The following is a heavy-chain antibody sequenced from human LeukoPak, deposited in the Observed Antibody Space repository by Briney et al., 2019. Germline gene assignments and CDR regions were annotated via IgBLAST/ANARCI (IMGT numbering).Heavy chain of an antibody. CDR3: ARDAGVGMYNWFGP. J-gene: IGHJ5*02. V-gene: IGHV1-2*02. Sequence: ASVKVSCKASGYTFTGYYMHWVRQAPGQGLEWMGWINPNSGGTNYAQKFQGRVIMTRDTSISTAYMELSRLRSDDTAVYYCARDAGVGMYNWFGPWGQGTLVTVSS. CDR2: INPNSGGT. CDR1: GYTFTGYY. D-gene: IGHD3-3*01.